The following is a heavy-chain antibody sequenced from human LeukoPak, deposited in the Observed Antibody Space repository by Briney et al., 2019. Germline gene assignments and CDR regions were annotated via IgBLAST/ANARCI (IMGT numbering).Heavy chain of an antibody. V-gene: IGHV3-23*01. CDR3: ATGEYYFDF. CDR1: GFTFPNYD. D-gene: IGHD3-16*01. Sequence: PGGSLRLSCAASGFTFPNYDMSWVRQAPGKGLEWVSTISDSGHDTSYADSVKGRFTISRDYSKNTLYLQMSSLRAEDTALYYCATGEYYFDFWGQGTLVTVSS. J-gene: IGHJ4*02. CDR2: ISDSGHDT.